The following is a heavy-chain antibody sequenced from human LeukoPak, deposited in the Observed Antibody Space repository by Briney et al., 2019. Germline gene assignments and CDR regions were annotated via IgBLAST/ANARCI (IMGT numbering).Heavy chain of an antibody. CDR3: SRENGAFSPFGY. V-gene: IGHV4-4*02. J-gene: IGHJ4*02. Sequence: PSGTLSLTCGVSGGPITSTNWWSWVRQPPGQGLERIGEVSLSGLTNYNPSLSSRVIMALDTSKNHLSLHLTSVTAADTAVYYCSRENGAFSPFGYWGQGYLVTVLS. CDR2: VSLSGLT. CDR1: GGPITSTNW. D-gene: IGHD2-8*01.